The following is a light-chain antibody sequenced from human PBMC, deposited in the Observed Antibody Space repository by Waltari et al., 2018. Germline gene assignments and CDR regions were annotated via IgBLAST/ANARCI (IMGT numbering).Light chain of an antibody. CDR3: QSSDITGTYGV. J-gene: IGLJ3*02. CDR1: VLATQY. Sequence: SHELTQPPSVSVSPGQTARITYPGDVLATQYTSWYQQNPGQAPVLVMFKNNERPSGIPERFFGSRSETTVTLMIIGAQEEDEADYYCQSSDITGTYGVFGGGTKLTVL. CDR2: KNN. V-gene: IGLV3-25*03.